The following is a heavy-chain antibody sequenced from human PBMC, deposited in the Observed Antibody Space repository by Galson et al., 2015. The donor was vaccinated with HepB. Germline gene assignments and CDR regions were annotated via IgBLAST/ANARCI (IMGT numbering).Heavy chain of an antibody. CDR3: ALRRSYRDPGYFQH. CDR1: GFSLSTSGVG. Sequence: PALVKPTQTLTLTCTFSGFSLSTSGVGVGWIRQPPGKAPEWLALIYWDDDKRYSPSLKSRLTITKDTSKNQVVLTMTNMDPVDTATYYCALRRSYRDPGYFQHWGQGTLVTVSS. V-gene: IGHV2-5*02. D-gene: IGHD3-16*02. J-gene: IGHJ1*01. CDR2: IYWDDDK.